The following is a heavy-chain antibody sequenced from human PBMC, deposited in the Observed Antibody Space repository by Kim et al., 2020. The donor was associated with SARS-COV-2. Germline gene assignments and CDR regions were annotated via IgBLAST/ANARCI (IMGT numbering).Heavy chain of an antibody. CDR3: ADEGVVVPAVSAFDI. Sequence: QKFKGRVTMTRDTSTSTVYMELSSLGSEDTAVYYCADEGVVVPAVSAFDIWGQGTMVTVSS. D-gene: IGHD2-2*01. J-gene: IGHJ3*02. V-gene: IGHV1-46*01.